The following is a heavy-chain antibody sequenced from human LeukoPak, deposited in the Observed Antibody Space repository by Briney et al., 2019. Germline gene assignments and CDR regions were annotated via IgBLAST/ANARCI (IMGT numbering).Heavy chain of an antibody. CDR2: ISGSGGST. J-gene: IGHJ4*02. D-gene: IGHD3-10*01. Sequence: GGSLRLSCAASGFTFSSYAMSWVRQAPGKGLEWVSAISGSGGSTYYADSVKGRFTIYRDNSKNTLYMQMNSLRVEDTAVYYCAKDRGIISDYWGQGTLVTVSS. CDR3: AKDRGIISDY. V-gene: IGHV3-23*01. CDR1: GFTFSSYA.